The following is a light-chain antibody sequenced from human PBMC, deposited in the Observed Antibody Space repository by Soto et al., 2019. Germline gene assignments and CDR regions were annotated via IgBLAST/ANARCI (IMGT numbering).Light chain of an antibody. Sequence: EIVMTQSPATLSVSPGERATLSCSASQSVSRNLAWYQQKPGQAPRLLIYGESTRSTGIPARFSGSGSGTEFTLTISSLQSEDFAVYYCQQYNNLPPGYTFGKWTMRESK. CDR3: QQYNNLPPGYT. J-gene: IGKJ2*01. V-gene: IGKV3-15*01. CDR2: GES. CDR1: QSVSRN.